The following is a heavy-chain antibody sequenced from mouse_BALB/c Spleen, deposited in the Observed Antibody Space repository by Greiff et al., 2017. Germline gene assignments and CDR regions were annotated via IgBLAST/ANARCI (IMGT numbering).Heavy chain of an antibody. CDR2: INPGSGGT. D-gene: IGHD1-1*01. CDR1: GYAFTNYL. V-gene: IGHV1-54*03. CDR3: ARSSTVVAPHYYAMDY. J-gene: IGHJ4*01. Sequence: VQLQQSGAELVRPGTSVKVSCKASGYAFTNYLIEWVKQRPGQGLEWIGVINPGSGGTNYNEKFKGKATLTADKSSSTAYMQLSSLTSDDSAVYFCARSSTVVAPHYYAMDYWGQGTSVTVSS.